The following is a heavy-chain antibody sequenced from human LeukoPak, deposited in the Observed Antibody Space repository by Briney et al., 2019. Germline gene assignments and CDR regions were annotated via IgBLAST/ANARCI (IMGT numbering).Heavy chain of an antibody. V-gene: IGHV3-30-3*01. Sequence: GGSLRLSCSASGFTFTNYPIHWVRQAPGKGLEWVAVISYDVITKYYADSVKGRFTLSRDNSKNILFLQMDSLRAEDTAVYYCARDRDYGFVRYFDYWGQGTLVTVSS. CDR3: ARDRDYGFVRYFDY. CDR1: GFTFTNYP. D-gene: IGHD3-10*01. J-gene: IGHJ4*02. CDR2: ISYDVITK.